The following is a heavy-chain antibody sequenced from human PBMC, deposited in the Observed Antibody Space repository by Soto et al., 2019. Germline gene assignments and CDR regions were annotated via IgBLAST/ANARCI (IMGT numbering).Heavy chain of an antibody. D-gene: IGHD6-13*01. CDR2: IVPIFRTA. CDR3: ARETSAPGTFREDASDI. Sequence: QVQLVQSGAEVKKPGSSVKVACKVSGDTFSNYVINWVRQAPGQGLEWMGAIVPIFRTANYAQKFQGRVTITADEFTITAYMELSGLRSDDTATYYCARETSAPGTFREDASDIWGQGILVTVSS. CDR1: GDTFSNYV. V-gene: IGHV1-69*12. J-gene: IGHJ3*02.